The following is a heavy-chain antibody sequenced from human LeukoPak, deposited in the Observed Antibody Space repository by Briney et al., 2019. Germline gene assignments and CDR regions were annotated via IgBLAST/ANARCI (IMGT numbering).Heavy chain of an antibody. CDR1: GYTLTELS. V-gene: IGHV1-24*01. J-gene: IGHJ3*02. CDR3: ATDRPSGGYKIDAFDI. Sequence: VSVKFSCKVSGYTLTELSMHWVRQAPGKGLEWMGGFDPEDGETIYAQKFQGRVTMTEDTSTDTAYMELSSLRSEDTAVYYCATDRPSGGYKIDAFDIWGQGTMVTVSS. CDR2: FDPEDGET. D-gene: IGHD3-10*01.